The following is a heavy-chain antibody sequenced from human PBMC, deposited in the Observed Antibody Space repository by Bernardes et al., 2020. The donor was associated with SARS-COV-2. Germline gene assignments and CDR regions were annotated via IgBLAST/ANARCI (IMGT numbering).Heavy chain of an antibody. CDR2: INPNSGGT. J-gene: IGHJ3*02. Sequence: ASVKVSCKASGYTFTGYYMHWVRQAPGQGLEWMGWINPNSGGTNHAQKFQGRVTMTRDTSISTAYMELSRLRSDDTAVYYCARAPDYHDSSGYRGAFDIWGQVTMVAVSS. V-gene: IGHV1-2*02. D-gene: IGHD3-22*01. CDR3: ARAPDYHDSSGYRGAFDI. CDR1: GYTFTGYY.